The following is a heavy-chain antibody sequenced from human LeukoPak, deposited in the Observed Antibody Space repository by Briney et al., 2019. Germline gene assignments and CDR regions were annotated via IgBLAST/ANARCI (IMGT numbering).Heavy chain of an antibody. CDR2: INPNSGGT. CDR1: GYTFTGYY. D-gene: IGHD5-18*01. Sequence: GASVKVSCKASGYTFTGYYMHWVRQAPGQGLEWMGWINPNSGGTNYAQKFQGRVTMTRDTSISTSYMELSRLRSDDTAVYYCARESVDTAMAGGNCFDPWGQGTLVTVSS. V-gene: IGHV1-2*02. J-gene: IGHJ5*02. CDR3: ARESVDTAMAGGNCFDP.